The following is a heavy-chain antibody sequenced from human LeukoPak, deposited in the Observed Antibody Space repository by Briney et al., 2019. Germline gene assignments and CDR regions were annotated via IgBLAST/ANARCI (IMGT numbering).Heavy chain of an antibody. CDR3: ARRDSSSWYLDY. J-gene: IGHJ4*02. Sequence: PSETLSLTCTASGGSISSYYWSWIRQPPGKGLEWIGYIYYSGSTNYNPSLKSRVTISVDTSENQFSLKMSSVTAADTAVYYCARRDSSSWYLDYWGQGTLVTVSS. V-gene: IGHV4-59*01. CDR2: IYYSGST. D-gene: IGHD6-13*01. CDR1: GGSISSYY.